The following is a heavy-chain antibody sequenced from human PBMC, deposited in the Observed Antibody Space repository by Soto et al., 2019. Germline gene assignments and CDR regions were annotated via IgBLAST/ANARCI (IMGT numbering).Heavy chain of an antibody. Sequence: HPVGSLRLSCAASGFTFSSYGMHWVRQAPGKGLEWVAVIWYDGSNKYYADSGKGRSTISRDNSKNTLYLQMNSLRAEDTAVYYCARDQLYYNDISGRPLNAFDVWGKGTMVTVSS. CDR2: IWYDGSNK. CDR3: ARDQLYYNDISGRPLNAFDV. V-gene: IGHV3-33*01. D-gene: IGHD3-22*01. J-gene: IGHJ3*01. CDR1: GFTFSSYG.